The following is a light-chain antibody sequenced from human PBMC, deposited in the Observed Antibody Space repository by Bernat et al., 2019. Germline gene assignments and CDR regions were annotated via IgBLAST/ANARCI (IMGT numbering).Light chain of an antibody. V-gene: IGLV2-14*03. CDR2: DVS. CDR3: CSYAGSSTFYA. J-gene: IGLJ1*01. Sequence: QSALTQPASVSGYPGQSITISCTGASSDIGGFNYVSWYQQHPGKAPKLMISDVSSRPSGVSNRFSGTKSGNTASLTISGLQAEDEADYYCCSYAGSSTFYAFGSGTKVTVL. CDR1: SSDIGGFNY.